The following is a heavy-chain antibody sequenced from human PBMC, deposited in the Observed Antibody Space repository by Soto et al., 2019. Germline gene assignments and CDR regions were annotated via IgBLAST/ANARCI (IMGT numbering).Heavy chain of an antibody. V-gene: IGHV3-23*01. CDR2: VSSGGERT. Sequence: GGSLRLSCAASGFTFNNYAMSWVRQAPGKGLEWVSAVSSGGERTYYIDSVKGRFTVSRDNSKNTLYLQLNSLSPEDTAVYYCAKDRGYGSGREFDSWGQGTLVTVSS. CDR3: AKDRGYGSGREFDS. CDR1: GFTFNNYA. J-gene: IGHJ4*02. D-gene: IGHD3-10*01.